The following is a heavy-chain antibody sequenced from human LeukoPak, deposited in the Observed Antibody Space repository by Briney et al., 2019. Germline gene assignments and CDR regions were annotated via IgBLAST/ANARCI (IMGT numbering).Heavy chain of an antibody. D-gene: IGHD2-21*01. CDR3: ARGDWRWYLDL. CDR1: GFTFSSYA. V-gene: IGHV1-3*01. CDR2: INGGSGTT. J-gene: IGHJ2*01. Sequence: ASVKVSYKASGFTFSSYAFHRVRQAPGQGLEWLGSINGGSGTTRLSDRFQGRVSITRDTSATTAYVDLSRLASDDTAVYFCARGDWRWYLDLWGRGTLVTVSS.